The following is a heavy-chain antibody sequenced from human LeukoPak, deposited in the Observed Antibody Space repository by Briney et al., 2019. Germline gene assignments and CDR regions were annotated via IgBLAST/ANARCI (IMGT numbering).Heavy chain of an antibody. D-gene: IGHD6-13*01. CDR3: ARRGIAAKGWFDP. Sequence: PSETLSLTCAVSGGSISNNTYCWGWIRQPPGKGLEWIGTIYYSGSTLYNPSLRSRVTVSLDTSKNQFSLKLSSVTAADTAVYYCARRGIAAKGWFDPWGQGTLVTVSS. CDR2: IYYSGST. V-gene: IGHV4-39*01. J-gene: IGHJ5*02. CDR1: GGSISNNTYC.